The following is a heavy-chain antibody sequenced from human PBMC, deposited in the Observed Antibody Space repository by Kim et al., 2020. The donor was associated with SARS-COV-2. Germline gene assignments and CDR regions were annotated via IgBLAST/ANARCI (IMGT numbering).Heavy chain of an antibody. CDR3: AKDQGQSYFDY. D-gene: IGHD4-4*01. V-gene: IGHV3-23*03. CDR2: T. J-gene: IGHJ4*02. Sequence: TYYTDPVKARLTISRDNPTNTLYLQMNSLRAEDTAVYYCAKDQGQSYFDYWGQGTLVTVSS.